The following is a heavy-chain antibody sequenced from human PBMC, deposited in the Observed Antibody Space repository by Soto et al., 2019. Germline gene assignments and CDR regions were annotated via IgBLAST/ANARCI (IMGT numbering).Heavy chain of an antibody. D-gene: IGHD6-19*01. CDR1: GLTFTNAW. V-gene: IGHV3-15*01. CDR2: IRSKSDVETI. Sequence: GWSLRLSCPASGLTFTNAWLSWVRQAPGKGLEWVGLIRSKSDVETIDYAASVRGRFIISRDDSKSTLYLQMNGLKTEDAAVYYCSTDQLEVAGTPYYFDNWGQGALVTVSS. J-gene: IGHJ4*02. CDR3: STDQLEVAGTPYYFDN.